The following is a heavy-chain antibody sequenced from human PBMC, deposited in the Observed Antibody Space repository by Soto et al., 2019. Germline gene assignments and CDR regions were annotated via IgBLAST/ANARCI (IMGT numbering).Heavy chain of an antibody. V-gene: IGHV3-66*01. J-gene: IGHJ4*02. Sequence: EVQLVESGGGLVQPGGSLRLSCETSGFTVSTNYMSWVRQAPGKGLEWVSVIYSGGSTYYADSVKGRFTISRDNDKNTLSLQMNSLRAEDTAVYYCARKMVRGVIGGYFDSWGQGTLVTVSS. CDR1: GFTVSTNY. CDR2: IYSGGST. D-gene: IGHD3-10*01. CDR3: ARKMVRGVIGGYFDS.